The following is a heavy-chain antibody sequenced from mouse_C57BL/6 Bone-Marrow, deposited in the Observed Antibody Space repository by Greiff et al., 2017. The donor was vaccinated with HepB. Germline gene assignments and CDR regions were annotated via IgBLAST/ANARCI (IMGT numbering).Heavy chain of an antibody. CDR3: ARDGGGSYFDY. Sequence: EVKLVESGGGLVKPGGSLKLSCAASGFTFSSYAMSWVRQTPEKRLEWVATISDGGSYTYYPDNVKGRFTISRDNAKNNLYLLMSHLKSEDTAMYYCARDGGGSYFDYWGQGPTLTVSS. CDR2: ISDGGSYT. J-gene: IGHJ2*01. V-gene: IGHV5-4*01. CDR1: GFTFSSYA. D-gene: IGHD1-1*02.